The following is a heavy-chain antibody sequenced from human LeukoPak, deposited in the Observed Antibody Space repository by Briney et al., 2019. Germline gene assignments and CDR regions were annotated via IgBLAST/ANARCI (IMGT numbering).Heavy chain of an antibody. CDR2: INHSGST. J-gene: IGHJ4*02. D-gene: IGHD5-18*01. CDR3: ARESMVYSYGLVDY. Sequence: PSETLSLTCTVSGGSISSGDYYWSWIRQPPGKGLEWIGEINHSGSTNYNPSLKSRVTISVDTSKNQFSLKLSSVTAADTAVYYCARESMVYSYGLVDYWGQGTLVTVSS. CDR1: GGSISSGDYY. V-gene: IGHV4-61*08.